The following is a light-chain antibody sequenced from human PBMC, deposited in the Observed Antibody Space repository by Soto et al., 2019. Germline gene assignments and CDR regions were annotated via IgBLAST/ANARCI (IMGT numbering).Light chain of an antibody. V-gene: IGKV3-11*01. CDR2: EAS. CDR3: QQYNNWPVT. CDR1: QTVRSS. J-gene: IGKJ4*01. Sequence: EIVLTQSPATLSLSPGERVTLSCRATQTVRSSLAWYQQKPGQAPRLIIYEASNRATGIPARFSGSGSGTDFTLSISSLEPEDFAVYYCQQYNNWPVTFGGGTKVEI.